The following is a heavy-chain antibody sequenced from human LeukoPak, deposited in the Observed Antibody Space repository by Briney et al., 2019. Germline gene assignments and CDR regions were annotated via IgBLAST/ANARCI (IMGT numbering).Heavy chain of an antibody. D-gene: IGHD5-24*01. J-gene: IGHJ4*02. CDR2: ISYRGGT. CDR3: ASRRDGYPYYFDY. V-gene: IGHV4-59*01. CDR1: GASTSSDY. Sequence: PSETLSLTCSVSGASTSSDYWSWIRQPPGKELEWIGFISYRGGTNYNPSLKSRITISIDTSKNQFSLKMKSVTAADTAVYYCASRRDGYPYYFDYWGQGTLVTVSS.